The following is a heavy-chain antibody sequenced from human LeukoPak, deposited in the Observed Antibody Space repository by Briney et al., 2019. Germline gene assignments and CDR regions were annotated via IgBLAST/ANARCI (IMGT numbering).Heavy chain of an antibody. CDR1: VFTFGDYA. CDR2: IRSKAYGGPT. J-gene: IGHJ4*02. CDR3: TRDRSGYARFDY. D-gene: IGHD5-12*01. Sequence: PGGSLRLSCTASVFTFGDYAMSWFRQAPGKGLEWVGFIRSKAYGGPTEYAASVKGRFTISRDDSKSIDYLQMNSLKTEDTAVYYCTRDRSGYARFDYWGQGTLVTVSS. V-gene: IGHV3-49*03.